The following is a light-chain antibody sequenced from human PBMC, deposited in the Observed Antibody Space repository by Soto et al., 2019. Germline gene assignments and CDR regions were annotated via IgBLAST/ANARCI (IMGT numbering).Light chain of an antibody. CDR2: GAS. CDR1: QRVSTNY. V-gene: IGKV3-20*01. J-gene: IGKJ1*01. Sequence: VVSHSVGALSLSPGERATLSCRASQRVSTNYLAWYQQKPGQAPRLLIYGASNRATGIPDRFSGSGSGTDFTLTISRLEPEDFAVYYCQQYGSSPRPFGQGTKADI. CDR3: QQYGSSPRP.